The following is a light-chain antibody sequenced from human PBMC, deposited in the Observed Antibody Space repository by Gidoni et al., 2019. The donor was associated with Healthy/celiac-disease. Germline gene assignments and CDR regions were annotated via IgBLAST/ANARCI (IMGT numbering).Light chain of an antibody. J-gene: IGKJ1*01. Sequence: EIVLTHSPATLSLPPGEIATLSCSASQSGSSYLAWYQQKPGAAPRLLIYDASNRSTGLTARFSSRGAGTEFTLPISSLEPEDFAVYYCRQRNNWPQTFGQGTKVEIK. V-gene: IGKV3-11*01. CDR1: QSGSSY. CDR3: RQRNNWPQT. CDR2: DAS.